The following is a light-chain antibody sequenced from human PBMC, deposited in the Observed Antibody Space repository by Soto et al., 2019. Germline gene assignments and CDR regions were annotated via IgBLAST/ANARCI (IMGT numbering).Light chain of an antibody. CDR3: QQRSSWPS. J-gene: IGKJ4*01. CDR1: QSVSSY. V-gene: IGKV3-11*01. Sequence: EIVLVQCATKPSISPGEKATLSCRASQSVSSYLAWYQQKPGQAPRLLIYDASNRATGIPARFSGSGSGTDFTLTISSLDPEDFAIYYFQQRSSWPSFGGGTKVDIK. CDR2: DAS.